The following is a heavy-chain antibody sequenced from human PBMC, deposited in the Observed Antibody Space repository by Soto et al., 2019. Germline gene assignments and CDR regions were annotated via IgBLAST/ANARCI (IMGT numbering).Heavy chain of an antibody. Sequence: PSETLSLTCTVSGGSVSSGSFYWSWIRQPPGKGLEWIGYISYTGGTNYKSSLKGRVTISADTSKIQFSLKLSSLTAADTAVYYCARGLGSTSSGYFDSWGQGTLVTVSS. J-gene: IGHJ4*02. CDR3: ARGLGSTSSGYFDS. CDR1: GGSVSSGSFY. D-gene: IGHD6-6*01. CDR2: ISYTGGT. V-gene: IGHV4-61*01.